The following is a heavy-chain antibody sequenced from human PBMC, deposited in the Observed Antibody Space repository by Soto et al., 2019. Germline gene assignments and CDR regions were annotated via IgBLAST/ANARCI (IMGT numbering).Heavy chain of an antibody. J-gene: IGHJ4*02. V-gene: IGHV4-34*01. CDR2: INHSGFT. D-gene: IGHD1-26*01. Sequence: QVQVQQWGPGLLKPSETLSLTCAVSGGSLRGHYWSWIRQSPEKGLEWIGEINHSGFTNYNPNLKSRGTISRDASKNQFSLRLSSMSAADSALYFCARVALNLGATLFDSWGQGTLVTVS. CDR1: GGSLRGHY. CDR3: ARVALNLGATLFDS.